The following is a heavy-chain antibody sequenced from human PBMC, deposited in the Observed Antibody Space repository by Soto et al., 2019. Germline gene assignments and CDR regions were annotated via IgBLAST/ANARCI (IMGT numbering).Heavy chain of an antibody. D-gene: IGHD3-10*01. CDR3: AGLMVRGVHPPRGWFDP. Sequence: GESLKISCKGSGYSFTSYWIGWVRQMPGKGLEWMGIIYPGDSDTRYSPSFQGQVTISADKSISTAYLQWSSLKASDTAMYYCAGLMVRGVHPPRGWFDPWGQGTLVTVSS. CDR2: IYPGDSDT. J-gene: IGHJ5*02. V-gene: IGHV5-51*01. CDR1: GYSFTSYW.